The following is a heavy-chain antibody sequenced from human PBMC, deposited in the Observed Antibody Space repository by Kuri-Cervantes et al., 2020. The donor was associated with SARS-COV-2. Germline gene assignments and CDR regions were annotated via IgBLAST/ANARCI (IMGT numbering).Heavy chain of an antibody. Sequence: SETLSLTCAVYGGSFSGYYWSWIRQPPGEGLEWIGEINHSGSTNYNPSLKSRVTISVDTSKNQFSLKLNSVTAADTAVYYCARGDCSSTSCYTWGAENYWGQGTLVTVSS. V-gene: IGHV4-34*01. CDR2: INHSGST. J-gene: IGHJ4*02. CDR3: ARGDCSSTSCYTWGAENY. D-gene: IGHD2-2*02. CDR1: GGSFSGYY.